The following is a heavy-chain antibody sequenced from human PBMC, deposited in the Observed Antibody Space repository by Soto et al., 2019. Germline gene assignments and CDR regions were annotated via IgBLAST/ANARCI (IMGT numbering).Heavy chain of an antibody. D-gene: IGHD2-2*01. CDR2: VYPGDSNT. V-gene: IGHV5-51*01. Sequence: PGESLTISCTSSGYRFTPYWIAWVRQMPGRGLEWMGIVYPGDSNTKYGPSFQGRITISADRSINTAYLQMNSLRAEDTAVYYCAKDPERVVGIYGMDVWGQGTTVTVSS. J-gene: IGHJ6*02. CDR1: GYRFTPYW. CDR3: AKDPERVVGIYGMDV.